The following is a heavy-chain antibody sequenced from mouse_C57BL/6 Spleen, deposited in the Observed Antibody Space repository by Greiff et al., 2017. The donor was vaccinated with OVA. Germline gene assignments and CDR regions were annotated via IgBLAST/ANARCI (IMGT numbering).Heavy chain of an antibody. CDR3: AKDGNYGPWFAY. CDR2: INPYNGDT. J-gene: IGHJ3*01. Sequence: VQLQQSGPELVKPGDSVKISCKASGYSFTGYFMNWVMQSHGKSLEWIGRINPYNGDTFYNQKFKGKATLTVDKSSSTAHMELRSLTSEDSAVYYCAKDGNYGPWFAYWGQGTLVTVSA. CDR1: GYSFTGYF. V-gene: IGHV1-20*01. D-gene: IGHD2-1*01.